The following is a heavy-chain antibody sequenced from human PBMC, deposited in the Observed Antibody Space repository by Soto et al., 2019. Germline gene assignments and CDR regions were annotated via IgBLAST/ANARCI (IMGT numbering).Heavy chain of an antibody. Sequence: SETLSLTCAVSGGSIISSNWWSFVRQPPGKGLEWIGEIYHSGSTNYNPSLKSRVTISVDKSKNQFSLKLSSVTAADTAVYYCAREPLIAVAGSSTHAFDPWGQGTLVTVSS. CDR2: IYHSGST. CDR3: AREPLIAVAGSSTHAFDP. CDR1: GGSIISSNW. D-gene: IGHD6-19*01. V-gene: IGHV4-4*02. J-gene: IGHJ5*02.